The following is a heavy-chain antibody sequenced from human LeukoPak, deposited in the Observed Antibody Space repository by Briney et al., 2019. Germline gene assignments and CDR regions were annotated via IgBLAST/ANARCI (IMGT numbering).Heavy chain of an antibody. D-gene: IGHD2-15*01. V-gene: IGHV1-46*01. J-gene: IGHJ1*01. CDR2: INPSGGST. CDR1: GYTFTSYY. CDR3: ARGYCSGGSCYFGEYFQH. Sequence: GASVTVSCKASGYTFTSYYMHWARQAPGQGLEWMGIINPSGGSTSYAQKFQGRVTMTRDTSTSTVYMELSSLRSEDTAVYYCARGYCSGGSCYFGEYFQHWGQGTLVTVSS.